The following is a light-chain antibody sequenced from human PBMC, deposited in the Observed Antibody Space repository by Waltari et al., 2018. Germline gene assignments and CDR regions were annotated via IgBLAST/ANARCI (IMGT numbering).Light chain of an antibody. Sequence: SYELTQPPSVSVSPGQTARITCSGDALPKKYAYWYQQKSGQGPGLVIYEDSKRPSGIPAGFSGSSSGTMATLTISGAQVEDEADYYCYSTDSSGNRVFGGGTKLTVL. V-gene: IGLV3-10*01. CDR1: ALPKKY. CDR2: EDS. CDR3: YSTDSSGNRV. J-gene: IGLJ2*01.